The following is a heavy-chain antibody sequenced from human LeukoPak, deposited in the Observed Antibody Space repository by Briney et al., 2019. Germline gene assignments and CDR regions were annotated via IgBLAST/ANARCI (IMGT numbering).Heavy chain of an antibody. CDR3: ARTYSSYFSSSEFDY. J-gene: IGHJ4*02. CDR1: GSTFTNYY. D-gene: IGHD6-13*01. CDR2: ISANNGNT. Sequence: ASVKVSCKASGSTFTNYYIHWIRQAPGQGLEWMGWISANNGNTNYAQKFQGRGTMTTDTSTNTAYVELRSLRADDTAVYYCARTYSSYFSSSEFDYWGQGTLVTVSS. V-gene: IGHV1-18*04.